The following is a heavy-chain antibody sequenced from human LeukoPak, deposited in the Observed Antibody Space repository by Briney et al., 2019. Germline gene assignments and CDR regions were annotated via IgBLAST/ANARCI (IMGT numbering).Heavy chain of an antibody. J-gene: IGHJ3*02. Sequence: GRSLRLSCAASGFISISYGMHRVRQAPGKGLEGVAVITYNGSNKYYADSVKGRFTISTNNSKNTLYLQMNSMRAADTAVYYCPKADFAWSWGAFYIWGPRTMVTVSS. CDR1: GFISISYG. CDR3: PKADFAWSWGAFYI. D-gene: IGHD3-3*01. CDR2: ITYNGSNK. V-gene: IGHV3-30*18.